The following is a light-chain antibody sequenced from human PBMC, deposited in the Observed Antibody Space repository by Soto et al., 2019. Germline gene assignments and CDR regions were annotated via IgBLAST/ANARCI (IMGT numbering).Light chain of an antibody. CDR3: QVGDSVGDHVI. Sequence: SSELTQPPSVSVAPGKTASITCGGQNVGGKTVHWYQQKPGQAPVLVISYDAGRPSGITERFSGSNSGDTATLTISRVEAGDEAAHHCQVGDSVGDHVIFGGGTKLTVL. J-gene: IGLJ2*01. CDR2: YDA. CDR1: NVGGKT. V-gene: IGLV3-21*04.